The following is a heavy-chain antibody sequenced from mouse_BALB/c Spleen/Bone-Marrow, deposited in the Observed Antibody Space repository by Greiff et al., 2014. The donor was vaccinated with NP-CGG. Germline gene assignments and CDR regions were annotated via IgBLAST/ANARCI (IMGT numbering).Heavy chain of an antibody. J-gene: IGHJ2*01. Sequence: EVQLQQSGGGLVKPGGSLKLSCAASGFAFSSYDMSWARQTPEKRLEWVAYISSGGGSTYYPDTVKGRFTISRDNAKNTLYLQMSSLKSEDTAMYYCARHRYYFDYWGQGTTLTVSS. CDR1: GFAFSSYD. V-gene: IGHV5-12-1*01. CDR3: ARHRYYFDY. CDR2: ISSGGGST.